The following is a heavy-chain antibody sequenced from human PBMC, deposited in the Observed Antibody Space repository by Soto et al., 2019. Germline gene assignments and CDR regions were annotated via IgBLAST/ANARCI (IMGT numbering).Heavy chain of an antibody. J-gene: IGHJ6*02. CDR1: GGSISSGGYY. CDR2: IYYSGST. CDR3: ARDLAFISPDDYYYYGMDV. D-gene: IGHD3-3*02. Sequence: QVQLQESGPGLVKPSQTLSLTCTVSGGSISSGGYYWSWIRQHPGKGLEWIGYIYYSGSTYYNPSLKSRVTISVDTSKNQFSLKLSSVTAADTAVYYCARDLAFISPDDYYYYGMDVWGQGTTVTVSS. V-gene: IGHV4-31*03.